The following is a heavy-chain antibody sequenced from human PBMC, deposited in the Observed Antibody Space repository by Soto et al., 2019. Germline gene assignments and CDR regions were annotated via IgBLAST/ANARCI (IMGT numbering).Heavy chain of an antibody. CDR3: ARSQLGYEAFDI. V-gene: IGHV3-21*01. CDR1: GFTFSSYS. J-gene: IGHJ3*02. Sequence: EVQLVESGGGLVKPGGSLRLSCAASGFTFSSYSMNWVRQAPGKGLEWVSSISSSSSCIYYADSVKGRFTISRDNAKNSLYLQMKSLRAEAPAVSYSARSQLGYEAFDIWGQGTMVTVYS. CDR2: ISSSSSCI. D-gene: IGHD6-6*01.